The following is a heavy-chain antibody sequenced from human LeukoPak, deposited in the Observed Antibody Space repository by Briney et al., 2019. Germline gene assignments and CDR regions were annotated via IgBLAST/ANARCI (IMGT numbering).Heavy chain of an antibody. D-gene: IGHD2-2*01. Sequence: GGSLRFSCAASGFTFSSYGMHWVRQAPGKGLEWVAFIRYDGSNKYYADSVKGRFTISRDNSKNTLYLQMNSLRAEDTAVYYCAKDGQLLFSGATLTFDYWGQGTLVTVSS. CDR2: IRYDGSNK. CDR1: GFTFSSYG. CDR3: AKDGQLLFSGATLTFDY. V-gene: IGHV3-30*02. J-gene: IGHJ4*02.